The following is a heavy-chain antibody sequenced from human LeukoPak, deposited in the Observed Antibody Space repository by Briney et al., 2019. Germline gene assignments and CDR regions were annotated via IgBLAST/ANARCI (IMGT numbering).Heavy chain of an antibody. CDR3: ARRPLVGGIDS. D-gene: IGHD1-26*01. J-gene: IGHJ4*02. Sequence: SETLSLTCAVSGGSFSGYYWSWIRQPPGKGLEWIGEINHSGTTNYNPSLKSRVTISVDTSKNQFSLKLSSVTAADTAVYYCARRPLVGGIDSWGQGTLLTVSS. CDR1: GGSFSGYY. V-gene: IGHV4-34*01. CDR2: INHSGTT.